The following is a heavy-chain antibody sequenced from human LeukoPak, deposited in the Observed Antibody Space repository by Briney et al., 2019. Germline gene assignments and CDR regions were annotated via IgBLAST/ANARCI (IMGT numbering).Heavy chain of an antibody. CDR1: GGSISSGDYY. V-gene: IGHV4-30-4*08. J-gene: IGHJ4*02. CDR3: ARDRSYYDSSGYPDY. Sequence: TSQTLSLTCTVSGGSISSGDYYWSWIRQPPGKGLEWIGYIYYSGSTYYNPSLKSRVTISVDTSKNQFSLKLSSVTAADTAVYYCARDRSYYDSSGYPDYWGQGTLVTVSS. D-gene: IGHD3-22*01. CDR2: IYYSGST.